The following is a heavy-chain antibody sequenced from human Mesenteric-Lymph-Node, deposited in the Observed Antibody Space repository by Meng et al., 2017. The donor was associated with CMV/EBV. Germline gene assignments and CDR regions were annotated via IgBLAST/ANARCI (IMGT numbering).Heavy chain of an antibody. CDR3: VRCGYFDENRGTGCVFDP. Sequence: SETLSLTFTASGGPITSGDFYWGWIRQQPEKGLEWIGLIYHTGRIFSNPCLKNRISMSVDTSENQLSLHLNSVTTADTAVYYCVRCGYFDENRGTGCVFDPWGQGTLVTVSS. J-gene: IGHJ5*02. V-gene: IGHV4-31*03. CDR2: IYHTGRI. CDR1: GGPITSGDFY. D-gene: IGHD3-3*01.